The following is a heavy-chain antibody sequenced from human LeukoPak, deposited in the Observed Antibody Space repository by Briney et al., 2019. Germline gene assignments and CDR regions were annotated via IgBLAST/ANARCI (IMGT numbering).Heavy chain of an antibody. V-gene: IGHV3-66*01. D-gene: IGHD5-12*01. CDR2: IYSDCSK. J-gene: IGHJ3*02. CDR1: GFTVSSNY. CDR3: VREGAVATIAAFDI. Sequence: PGGSLRLSCAASGFTVSSNYMSWVRQAPGKGLEWVSLIYSDCSKYYADSVKGRFTISRDNSKNMMYLRMNSLRAEETAVYYCVREGAVATIAAFDIWGQGTRVTVSS.